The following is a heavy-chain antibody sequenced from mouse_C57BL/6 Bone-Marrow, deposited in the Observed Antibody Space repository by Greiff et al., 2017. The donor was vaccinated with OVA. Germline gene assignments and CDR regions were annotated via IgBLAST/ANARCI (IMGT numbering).Heavy chain of an antibody. CDR2: IDPENGDT. Sequence: EVQRVESGAELVRPGASVKLSCTASGFNIKDDYMHWVKQRPEQGLEWIGWIDPENGDTEYASKFQGKATITADTSSNTAYLQLSSLTSEDTAVYYCTPPFTTVKYFDVWGTGTTVTVSS. V-gene: IGHV14-4*01. J-gene: IGHJ1*03. CDR1: GFNIKDDY. CDR3: TPPFTTVKYFDV. D-gene: IGHD1-1*01.